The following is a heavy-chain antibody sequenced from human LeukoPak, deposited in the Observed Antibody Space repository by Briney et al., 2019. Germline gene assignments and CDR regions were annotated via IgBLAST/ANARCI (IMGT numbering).Heavy chain of an antibody. Sequence: GGPLRLSCAASGFTFSNYAMSWVRQAPGKGLEWVSVISGSGGSTYYADSVKGRFTISRDNAKNSLYLQMNSLRAEDTALYYCAKKAVADDYFDYWGQGTLVTVSS. J-gene: IGHJ4*02. V-gene: IGHV3-23*01. CDR1: GFTFSNYA. CDR2: ISGSGGST. CDR3: AKKAVADDYFDY. D-gene: IGHD6-19*01.